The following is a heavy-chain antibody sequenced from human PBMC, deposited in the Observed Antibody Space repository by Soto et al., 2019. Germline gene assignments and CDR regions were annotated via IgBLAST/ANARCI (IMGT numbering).Heavy chain of an antibody. CDR3: ARVRKGTYYYYGMDV. CDR2: INHSGST. Sequence: SETLSLTCFVSGGSFTNYYWTWIRQSPGKGLEWIGEINHSGSTNYNPSLKSRVTTLVDTSKNRFSLKLSSVTAADTAVYYCARVRKGTYYYYGMDVWGQGNTVTVSS. J-gene: IGHJ6*02. V-gene: IGHV4-34*01. CDR1: GGSFTNYY. D-gene: IGHD1-1*01.